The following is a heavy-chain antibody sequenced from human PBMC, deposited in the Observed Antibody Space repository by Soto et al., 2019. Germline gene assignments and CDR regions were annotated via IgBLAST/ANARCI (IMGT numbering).Heavy chain of an antibody. J-gene: IGHJ4*02. CDR2: INAGNGNT. D-gene: IGHD3-10*01. Sequence: ASVKVSCKASGYTFTSYAMHWVRQAPGQRLEWMGWINAGNGNTKYSQKFQGRVTITRDTSASTAYMELSSLRSEDTAVYYCARDDGSGSYPTLFDYWGQGTLVTAPQ. V-gene: IGHV1-3*01. CDR3: ARDDGSGSYPTLFDY. CDR1: GYTFTSYA.